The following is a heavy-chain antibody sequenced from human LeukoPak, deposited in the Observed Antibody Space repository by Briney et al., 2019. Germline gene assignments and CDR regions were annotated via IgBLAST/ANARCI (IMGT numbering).Heavy chain of an antibody. CDR3: AREIEHNDYVWGSDRYTGWYFDL. D-gene: IGHD3-16*02. Sequence: SETLSLTCAVSGDSISSGVYSWSWIRQPPGKGLEWIGYFFQSGSTAYNPSLKGRVSISLDRSKNQFSLRLTSVTAADTAVYYCAREIEHNDYVWGSDRYTGWYFDLWGRGTLVAVSS. CDR2: FFQSGST. CDR1: GDSISSGVYS. J-gene: IGHJ2*01. V-gene: IGHV4-30-2*01.